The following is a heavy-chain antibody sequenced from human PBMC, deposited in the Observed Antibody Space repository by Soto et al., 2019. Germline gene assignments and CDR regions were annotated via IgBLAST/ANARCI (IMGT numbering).Heavy chain of an antibody. Sequence: PGGSLRLSCKASGFISSEYSMSWVRQAPGKGLEWVSSISGSSSHMYYADSLKGRFTISRDNAKNSLYLQMSGLRAEDAAVYFCAKYTHYSDRSAYHPPYYYDFWGQGILVTVSS. J-gene: IGHJ4*02. CDR1: GFISSEYS. D-gene: IGHD3-22*01. V-gene: IGHV3-21*01. CDR3: AKYTHYSDRSAYHPPYYYDF. CDR2: ISGSSSHM.